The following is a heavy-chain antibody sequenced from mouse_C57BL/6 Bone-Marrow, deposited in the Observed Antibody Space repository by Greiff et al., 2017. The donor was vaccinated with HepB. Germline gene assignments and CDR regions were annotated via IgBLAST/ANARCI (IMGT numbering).Heavy chain of an antibody. V-gene: IGHV1-15*01. CDR2: IDPETGGT. Sequence: VQLVESGAELVRPGASVTLSCKASGYTFTDYEMHWVKQTPVHGLEWIGAIDPETGGTAYNQKFKGKAILTADKSSSTAYMELRSLTSEDSAVYYCTRRPYYYGSSYFDYWGQGTTLTVSS. CDR1: GYTFTDYE. D-gene: IGHD1-1*01. J-gene: IGHJ2*01. CDR3: TRRPYYYGSSYFDY.